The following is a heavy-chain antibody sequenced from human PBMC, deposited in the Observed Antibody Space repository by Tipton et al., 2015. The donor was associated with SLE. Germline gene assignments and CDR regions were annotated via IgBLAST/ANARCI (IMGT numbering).Heavy chain of an antibody. D-gene: IGHD7-27*01. Sequence: TLSLTCTVSGGSISSGDYYWGWIRQPPGKGLEWIGSIYHSGSTYYNPSLKSRVTISVDTSKNQFSLKLSSVTAADTAVYYCARSASGDHFDYWGQGTLVTVSS. J-gene: IGHJ4*02. CDR3: ARSASGDHFDY. V-gene: IGHV4-39*07. CDR1: GGSISSGDYY. CDR2: IYHSGST.